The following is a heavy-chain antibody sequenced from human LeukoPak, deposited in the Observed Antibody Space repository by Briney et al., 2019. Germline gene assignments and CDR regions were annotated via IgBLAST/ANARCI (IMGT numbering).Heavy chain of an antibody. J-gene: IGHJ5*02. CDR2: IYWNDDK. D-gene: IGHD3-22*01. Sequence: ESGPTLVKPTQTLTLTCTFSGFSLSTSGVGVGWIRQPPGKALEWLALIYWNDDKRYSPSLKSRLTITKDTSKNQVVLTMTNMDPVDTATYYCAHRLGAFYYDSSGYWSWGQGTLVTVSS. V-gene: IGHV2-5*01. CDR3: AHRLGAFYYDSSGYWS. CDR1: GFSLSTSGVG.